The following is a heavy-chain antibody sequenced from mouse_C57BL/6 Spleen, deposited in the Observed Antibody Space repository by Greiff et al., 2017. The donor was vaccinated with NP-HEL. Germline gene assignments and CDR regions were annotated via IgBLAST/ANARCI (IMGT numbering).Heavy chain of an antibody. CDR3: AKYYDYDEKDYFDY. V-gene: IGHV1-59*01. Sequence: QVQLQQPGAELVRPGTSVKLSCKASGYTFTSYWMHWVKQRPGQGLEWIGVIDPPDSYTTYNQKFKGKATLTVDTSSSTAYMQLSSLTSEDSAVYYCAKYYDYDEKDYFDYWGQGTTLTVSS. D-gene: IGHD2-4*01. CDR1: GYTFTSYW. J-gene: IGHJ2*01. CDR2: IDPPDSYT.